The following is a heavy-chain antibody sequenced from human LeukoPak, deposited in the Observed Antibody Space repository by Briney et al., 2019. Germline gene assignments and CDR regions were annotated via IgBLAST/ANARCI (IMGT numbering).Heavy chain of an antibody. V-gene: IGHV3-30*02. J-gene: IGHJ5*02. CDR1: GFTFSSYG. CDR3: AKDVYCSSTSCYEKWFDP. Sequence: GGSLRLSCAASGFTFSSYGMHWVRQAPGKGLEWVAFIRYDGSNKYYADYVKGRFTISRDNSKNTLYLQMNSLRAEDTAVYYCAKDVYCSSTSCYEKWFDPWGQGTLVTVSS. CDR2: IRYDGSNK. D-gene: IGHD2-2*01.